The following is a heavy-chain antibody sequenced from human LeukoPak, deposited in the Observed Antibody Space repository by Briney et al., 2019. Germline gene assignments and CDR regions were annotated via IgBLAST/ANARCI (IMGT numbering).Heavy chain of an antibody. Sequence: SETLSLTCAVYGGSFSGYYWSWIRQPPGKGLEWIGEINHSGSTNYNPSLKSRVTISVDTSKNQFSLKLSSVTAADTAVYYCARPASGIAAAGYYFDYWGQGTLVTVS. D-gene: IGHD6-13*01. CDR1: GGSFSGYY. CDR2: INHSGST. J-gene: IGHJ4*02. V-gene: IGHV4-34*01. CDR3: ARPASGIAAAGYYFDY.